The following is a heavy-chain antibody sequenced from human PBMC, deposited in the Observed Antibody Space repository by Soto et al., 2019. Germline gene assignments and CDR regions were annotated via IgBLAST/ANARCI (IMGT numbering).Heavy chain of an antibody. J-gene: IGHJ4*02. D-gene: IGHD2-15*01. CDR3: TKYSGLAHFDY. CDR2: ISASGGRT. CDR1: GFIFVNYA. V-gene: IGHV3-23*01. Sequence: EVQLLESGGGLVQPGGSLRLSCAASGFIFVNYAMSWVRQAPGKGLEWVSTISASGGRTNYEESVKGRFTISRDNSKNTLDLQINSLRAEDTAIYYCTKYSGLAHFDYWGQGSLVTVSS.